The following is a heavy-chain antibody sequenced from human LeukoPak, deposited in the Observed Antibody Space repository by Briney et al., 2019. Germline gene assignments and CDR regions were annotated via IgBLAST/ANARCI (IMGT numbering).Heavy chain of an antibody. V-gene: IGHV4-61*01. J-gene: IGHJ4*02. Sequence: SETLSLTCTVSGGSVSSGSYYWSWIRQPPGKELEWIGYIYYSGTTNYNPSLNSRVTISVDTSKNQFPLKLSSVTATDTAVYYCAREDSKVIAAAGTRFDYWGQGTLVTVSS. CDR3: AREDSKVIAAAGTRFDY. CDR1: GGSVSSGSYY. CDR2: IYYSGTT. D-gene: IGHD6-13*01.